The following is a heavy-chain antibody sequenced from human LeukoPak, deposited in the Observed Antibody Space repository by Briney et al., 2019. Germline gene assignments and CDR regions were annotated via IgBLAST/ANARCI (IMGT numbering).Heavy chain of an antibody. CDR3: AREVVVAAGRWFDP. V-gene: IGHV4-30-4*01. Sequence: PSQTLSLTCTVSGGSISRGDYYWSWIRQPPGKGLEWIGYIYYSGSTYYNPSLKSRVTISVDTSKNQFSLKLSSVTAADTAVYYCAREVVVAAGRWFDPWGQGTLVTVSS. CDR2: IYYSGST. J-gene: IGHJ5*02. CDR1: GGSISRGDYY. D-gene: IGHD2-15*01.